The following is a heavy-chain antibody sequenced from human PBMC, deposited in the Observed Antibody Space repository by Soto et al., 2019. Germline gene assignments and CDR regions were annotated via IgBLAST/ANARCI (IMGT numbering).Heavy chain of an antibody. V-gene: IGHV3-66*01. CDR1: GFDASVNY. CDR3: VRENYYYGMDV. J-gene: IGHJ6*02. Sequence: GGSLRLSCAASGFDASVNYMTWVRQAPVKGLEWVSAINSGGNTFYADSVKGRFTISRDNSKNTLYLQMNSLRVEDTAMYYCVRENYYYGMDVWGQGTAVTV. CDR2: INSGGNT.